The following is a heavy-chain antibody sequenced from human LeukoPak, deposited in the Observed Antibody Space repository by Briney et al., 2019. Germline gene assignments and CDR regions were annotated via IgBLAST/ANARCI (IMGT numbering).Heavy chain of an antibody. J-gene: IGHJ4*02. CDR3: ASIDIVANLAPA. V-gene: IGHV4-34*01. CDR1: GGSFSGYY. CDR2: INHSGST. Sequence: SETLSLTCAVYGGSFSGYYWSWIRQPPGKGLEWIGEINHSGSTNYNPSLKSRVTISVDTSKNQFSLKLSSVTAADTAVYYCASIDIVANLAPAWGQGTLDTVSS. D-gene: IGHD5-12*01.